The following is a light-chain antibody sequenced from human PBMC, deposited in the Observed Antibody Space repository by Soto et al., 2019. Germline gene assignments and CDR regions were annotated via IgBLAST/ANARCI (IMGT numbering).Light chain of an antibody. CDR2: AAS. Sequence: DIQLTQSPSFLSASVGDRVTITCRASQAISTYLAWYQQKPGKAPKLLIYAASTLQSGVPSRFSGSGSGTEFTLTISSLQPEDFATYYCQRLNGYPRTFGQGTKVEIK. CDR3: QRLNGYPRT. J-gene: IGKJ1*01. V-gene: IGKV1-9*01. CDR1: QAISTY.